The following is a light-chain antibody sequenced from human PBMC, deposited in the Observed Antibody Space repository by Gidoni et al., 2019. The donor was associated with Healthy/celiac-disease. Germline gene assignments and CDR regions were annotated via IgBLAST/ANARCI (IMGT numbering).Light chain of an antibody. Sequence: IQMTQSAATLSASVGDRVTNTCRASQSISSWLAWYQKKPGKAPKLLIYKASSLESGVPSMFSGSGSGTEFTLTISSLQPDDFATYYCQQYNSYPYTFGQXTKLEIK. CDR3: QQYNSYPYT. CDR2: KAS. CDR1: QSISSW. V-gene: IGKV1-5*03. J-gene: IGKJ2*01.